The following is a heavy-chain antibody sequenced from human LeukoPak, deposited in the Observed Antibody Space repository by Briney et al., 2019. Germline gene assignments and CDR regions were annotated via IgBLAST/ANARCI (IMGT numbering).Heavy chain of an antibody. V-gene: IGHV3-9*01. J-gene: IGHJ3*02. Sequence: GRSLRLSCAASGFTFDDYAMHWVRQAPGKGLEWVSGISWNSGSIGYADSVKGRFTISRDNAKNSLYLQMNSLRAGDTALYYCAKGLQVGATEEDAFDIWGQGTMVTVSS. CDR3: AKGLQVGATEEDAFDI. CDR1: GFTFDDYA. D-gene: IGHD1-26*01. CDR2: ISWNSGSI.